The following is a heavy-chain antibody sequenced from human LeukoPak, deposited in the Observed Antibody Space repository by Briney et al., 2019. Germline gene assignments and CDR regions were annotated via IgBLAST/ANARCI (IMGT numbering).Heavy chain of an antibody. D-gene: IGHD3-22*01. CDR3: ARGHVRLSGYYRNYYFDY. J-gene: IGHJ4*02. CDR2: INPNSGGT. CDR1: GYTFTGYY. Sequence: GASVKVSCKASGYTFTGYYMHWVRQAPGQGLEWMGWINPNSGGTNYAQKFQGRVTMTRDTSISTAYMELSRLRSDDTAVYYCARGHVRLSGYYRNYYFDYWGQGTLVTVSS. V-gene: IGHV1-2*02.